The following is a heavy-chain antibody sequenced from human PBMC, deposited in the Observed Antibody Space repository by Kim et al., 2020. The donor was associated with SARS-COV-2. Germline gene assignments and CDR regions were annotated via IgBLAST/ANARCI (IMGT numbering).Heavy chain of an antibody. Sequence: QTLSLTCVISGDSVSSSSATWNWTRQSPSRGLEWLGRTYYRSNWYNDYAVSVKGRITINPDTSKNQFSLHPNSVTPEDTAIYYCAWATLVRGLLVTFNYFDPWGQGTLVTVSS. CDR2: TYYRSNWYN. J-gene: IGHJ5*02. V-gene: IGHV6-1*01. CDR1: GDSVSSSSAT. D-gene: IGHD3-10*01. CDR3: AWATLVRGLLVTFNYFDP.